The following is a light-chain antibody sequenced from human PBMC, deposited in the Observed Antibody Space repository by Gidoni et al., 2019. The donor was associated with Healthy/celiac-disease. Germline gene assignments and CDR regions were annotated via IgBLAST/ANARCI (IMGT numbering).Light chain of an antibody. CDR3: QQYSSYQYT. Sequence: DIQITQSPSTLSASVGDRVTITCRASQSISSWLAWYQQKPGKAPKLLLYKASSLESGVPSRFSGSGSGTEFTLTISSLQPDDFATYYCQQYSSYQYTFGQGTKLEIK. V-gene: IGKV1-5*03. CDR2: KAS. CDR1: QSISSW. J-gene: IGKJ2*01.